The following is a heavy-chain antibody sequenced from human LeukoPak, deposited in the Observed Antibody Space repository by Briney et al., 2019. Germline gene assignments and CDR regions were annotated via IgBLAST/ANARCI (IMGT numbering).Heavy chain of an antibody. CDR2: IYHSGST. J-gene: IGHJ6*03. CDR3: ARHGAGMEWELRRDYYYYYYMDV. Sequence: PSETLSLTCAVSGYSISSGYYWGWIRQPPGKGLEWIGSIYHSGSTYYNPSLKSRVTISVDTSKNQFSLKLSSVTAADTAVYYCARHGAGMEWELRRDYYYYYYMDVWGKGTTVTVSS. D-gene: IGHD1-26*01. V-gene: IGHV4-38-2*01. CDR1: GYSISSGYY.